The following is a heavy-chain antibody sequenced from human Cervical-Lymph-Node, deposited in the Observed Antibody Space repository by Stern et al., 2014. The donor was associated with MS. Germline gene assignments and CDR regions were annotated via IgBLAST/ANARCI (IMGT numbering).Heavy chain of an antibody. J-gene: IGHJ6*02. D-gene: IGHD6-19*01. Sequence: HLQLQESGSGLLRPSQTLSLTCAVSGGSISSGGDSWNWIRRPPGKGLEWIGYIYHSGNTFYNPSLESRVTISVDKSKNQFSLKLSSVTAADTAVYYCVRGRGSGWVFNSYGLDVWGQGTTVTVSS. CDR2: IYHSGNT. V-gene: IGHV4-30-2*01. CDR1: GGSISSGGDS. CDR3: VRGRGSGWVFNSYGLDV.